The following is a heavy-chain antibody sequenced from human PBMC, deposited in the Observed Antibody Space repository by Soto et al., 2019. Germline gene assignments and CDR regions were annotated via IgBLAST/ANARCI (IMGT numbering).Heavy chain of an antibody. Sequence: GSLRLSCAASGFTFSSYGMHWVRQAPGKGLEWVAVISYDGSNKYYADSVKGRFTISRDNSKNTLYLQMNSLRAEDTAVYYCAKTVKFGVVIYYFDYWGQGTLVTVSS. J-gene: IGHJ4*02. CDR1: GFTFSSYG. D-gene: IGHD3-3*01. CDR3: AKTVKFGVVIYYFDY. CDR2: ISYDGSNK. V-gene: IGHV3-30*18.